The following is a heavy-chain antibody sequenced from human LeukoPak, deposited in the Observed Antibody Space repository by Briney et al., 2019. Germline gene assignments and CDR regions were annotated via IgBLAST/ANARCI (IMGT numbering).Heavy chain of an antibody. CDR2: ISSSGSTI. D-gene: IGHD2-15*01. CDR3: ARDSFFSLDY. V-gene: IGHV3-48*03. Sequence: PGGSLRLSCAASGFTFCSYEMNWVRQAPGKGLEWVSYISSSGSTIYYADSVKGRFTISRDNAKNSLYLQMNSLRAEDTGVYYCARDSFFSLDYWGQGTLVTVSS. CDR1: GFTFCSYE. J-gene: IGHJ4*02.